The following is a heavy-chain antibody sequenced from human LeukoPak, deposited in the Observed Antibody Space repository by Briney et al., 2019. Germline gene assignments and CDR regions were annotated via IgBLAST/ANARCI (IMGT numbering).Heavy chain of an antibody. CDR2: IWSDGSDK. CDR3: AKDAQRGFDYSHSLQN. V-gene: IGHV3-33*03. Sequence: GGSLRLSCAASGFTFSHYGMHWVRQAPGPGLGWVAVIWSDGSDKYYAESVEGRFTIPRDNSKNSLFLQMSRLRAEDTAVYYCAKDAQRGFDYSHSLQNWGQGILVTASS. J-gene: IGHJ1*01. D-gene: IGHD4-11*01. CDR1: GFTFSHYG.